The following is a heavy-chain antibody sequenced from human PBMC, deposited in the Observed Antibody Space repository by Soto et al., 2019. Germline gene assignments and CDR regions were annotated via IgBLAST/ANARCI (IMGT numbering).Heavy chain of an antibody. D-gene: IGHD4-17*01. CDR1: GYTFTSYY. J-gene: IGHJ5*02. Sequence: ASVKVSCKASGYTFTSYYMHWVRQAPGQGLEWMGIINPSGGSTSYAQNFQGRVTMTRDTSTSTVYMELSSLRSEDTAVYYCARHGFPGDYKYNWLDPWGQGTLVTVSS. CDR3: ARHGFPGDYKYNWLDP. CDR2: INPSGGST. V-gene: IGHV1-46*03.